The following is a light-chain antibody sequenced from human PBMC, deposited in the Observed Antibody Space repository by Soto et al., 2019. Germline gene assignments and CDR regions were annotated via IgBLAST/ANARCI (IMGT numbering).Light chain of an antibody. CDR2: GAS. J-gene: IGKJ1*01. V-gene: IGKV3-20*01. CDR3: QHYDSSPWT. CDR1: QGISSY. Sequence: LTQSPSSLSASVGDRVTITCRASQGISSYLAWYQQKPGQAPRLLIYGASRRATGIPDRFSGSGSGTDFTLTISRLEPEDFAVYFCQHYDSSPWTFGQGTKVDIK.